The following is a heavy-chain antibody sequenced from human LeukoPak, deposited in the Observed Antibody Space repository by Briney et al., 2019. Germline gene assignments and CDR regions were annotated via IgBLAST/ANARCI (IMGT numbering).Heavy chain of an antibody. Sequence: PGGSLRLSCAASGLTFSSYSMNWVRQAPGKGLEWVSYISSSSSTIYYADSVKGRFTISRDNSKNTLYLQMNSLRAEDTAVYYCAKAGYLWFGELWYFDYWGQGTLVTVSS. J-gene: IGHJ4*02. V-gene: IGHV3-48*01. D-gene: IGHD3-10*01. CDR3: AKAGYLWFGELWYFDY. CDR1: GLTFSSYS. CDR2: ISSSSSTI.